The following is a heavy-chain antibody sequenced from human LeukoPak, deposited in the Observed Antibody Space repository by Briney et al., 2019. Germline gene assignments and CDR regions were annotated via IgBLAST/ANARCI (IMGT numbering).Heavy chain of an antibody. V-gene: IGHV1-46*01. CDR1: GYTFTSYY. Sequence: ASVKVSCKASGYTFTSYYMHWVRQAPGRGLEWMGIINPSGGSTSYAQKFPGRVTMTRDTSTSTVYMELSSLRSEDTAVYYCARDPPLGMDVWGQGTTVTVSS. CDR2: INPSGGST. CDR3: ARDPPLGMDV. J-gene: IGHJ6*02.